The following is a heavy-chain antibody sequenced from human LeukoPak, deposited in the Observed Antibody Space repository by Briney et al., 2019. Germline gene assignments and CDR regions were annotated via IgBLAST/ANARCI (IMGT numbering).Heavy chain of an antibody. J-gene: IGHJ5*02. Sequence: GGSLRLSCSASGFTVRSNYMSWVRQAPGKGLEWVSVIYCGGSTYYADSVKGRFTISRDNSKDTLYLQMNSLRAEDTAVYYCARDLDGCSCFDPWGQGTLVTVSS. CDR3: ARDLDGCSCFDP. D-gene: IGHD3/OR15-3a*01. CDR2: IYCGGST. V-gene: IGHV3-66*01. CDR1: GFTVRSNY.